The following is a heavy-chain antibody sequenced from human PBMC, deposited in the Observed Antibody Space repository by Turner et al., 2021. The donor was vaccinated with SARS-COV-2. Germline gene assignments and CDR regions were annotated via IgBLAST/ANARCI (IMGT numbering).Heavy chain of an antibody. J-gene: IGHJ4*02. D-gene: IGHD1-26*01. CDR2: IYSGGST. Sequence: EVQLVESGGGLVQPGGSLRLSCAASGITVSSNYMSWVRQAPGKGLEWVSVIYSGGSTYYEDSVKGRFTISIDNSKNTLYLQMNSLRAEDTAVYYCARFGGYRGDSDNWGQGTLVTVSS. V-gene: IGHV3-66*01. CDR1: GITVSSNY. CDR3: ARFGGYRGDSDN.